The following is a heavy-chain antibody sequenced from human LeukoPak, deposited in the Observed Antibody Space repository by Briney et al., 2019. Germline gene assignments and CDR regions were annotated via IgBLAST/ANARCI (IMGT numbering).Heavy chain of an antibody. CDR2: IRYDGSNK. J-gene: IGHJ4*02. V-gene: IGHV3-30*02. CDR3: AKVSKITGTTGDFDY. CDR1: GFTFSSYG. Sequence: GGSLRLSCAASGFTFSSYGMHWVRQAPGKGLEWVAFIRYDGSNKYYADSVKGRFTISRDNSKNTLYLQMNSLRAEDTAVYYCAKVSKITGTTGDFDYWGQGTLVTVSS. D-gene: IGHD1-7*01.